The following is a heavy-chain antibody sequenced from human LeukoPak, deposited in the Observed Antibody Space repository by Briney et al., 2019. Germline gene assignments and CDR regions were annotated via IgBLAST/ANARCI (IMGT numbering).Heavy chain of an antibody. J-gene: IGHJ4*02. V-gene: IGHV3-21*01. CDR1: GFTFSTYP. CDR3: ARGYSDYGKYYFDS. Sequence: GGSLRLSCAASGFTFSTYPMNWVRQAPGQGLEWVSSIRSGSGYIYYADSVKGRFIISRDNAKNSLYLQMNSLRAEDTAVYYCARGYSDYGKYYFDSWGQGTLVTVSS. CDR2: IRSGSGYI. D-gene: IGHD4-11*01.